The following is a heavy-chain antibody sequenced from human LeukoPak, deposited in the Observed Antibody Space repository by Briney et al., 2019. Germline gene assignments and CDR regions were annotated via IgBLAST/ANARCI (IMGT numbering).Heavy chain of an antibody. D-gene: IGHD5-24*01. Sequence: EASVKVSCKASGYTFTGYAMNWVRQAPGQGLEWMGWINTNTGNPTYAQGFTGRFVFSLDTSVSTAYLQISSLKAEDTAVYYCARGTATNPFDYWGQGTLVTVSS. CDR3: ARGTATNPFDY. CDR1: GYTFTGYA. V-gene: IGHV7-4-1*02. J-gene: IGHJ4*02. CDR2: INTNTGNP.